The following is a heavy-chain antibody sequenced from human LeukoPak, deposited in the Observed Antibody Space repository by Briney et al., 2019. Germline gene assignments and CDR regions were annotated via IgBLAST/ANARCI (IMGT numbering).Heavy chain of an antibody. CDR2: ISYDGSNK. Sequence: GGSLRLSCAASGFTFSSYAMHWVRQAPGKGLEWVAVISYDGSNKYYADSVKGRFTISRDNSKNTLYLQMNSLRAEDTAVYYCARVLTKIAAHYYYYYGMDVWGQGTTVTVSS. V-gene: IGHV3-30-3*01. D-gene: IGHD6-13*01. CDR3: ARVLTKIAAHYYYYYGMDV. CDR1: GFTFSSYA. J-gene: IGHJ6*02.